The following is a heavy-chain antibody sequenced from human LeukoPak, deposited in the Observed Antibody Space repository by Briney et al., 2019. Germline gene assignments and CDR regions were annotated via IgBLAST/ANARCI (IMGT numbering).Heavy chain of an antibody. V-gene: IGHV1-3*01. CDR3: ARDVEWLVRPFDY. CDR1: GYTFTSYA. J-gene: IGHJ4*01. D-gene: IGHD6-19*01. CDR2: INAGNGNT. Sequence: ASVKVSCKASGYTFTSYAMHWVRQAPGQRLEWMGWINAGNGNTKYSQKFQGRVTITRDTSASTAYMELSSLRSEDTAVYYCARDVEWLVRPFDYWGHGTLVTVSS.